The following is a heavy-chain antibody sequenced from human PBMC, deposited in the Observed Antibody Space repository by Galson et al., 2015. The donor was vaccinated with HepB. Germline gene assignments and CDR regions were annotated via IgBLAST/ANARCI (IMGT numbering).Heavy chain of an antibody. V-gene: IGHV1-46*01. J-gene: IGHJ3*02. CDR2: INPSGGST. D-gene: IGHD1-26*01. CDR1: GYTFTSYY. CDR3: ARVGATAPGAFDI. Sequence: SVKVSCKASGYTFTSYYMHWVRQAPGQGLEWMGIINPSGGSTSYAQKFQGRVTMTRDTSTSTVYMELSSPRSEDTAVYYCARVGATAPGAFDIWGQGTMVTVSS.